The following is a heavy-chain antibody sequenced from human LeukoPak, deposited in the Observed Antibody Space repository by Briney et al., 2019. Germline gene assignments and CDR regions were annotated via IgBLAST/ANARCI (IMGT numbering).Heavy chain of an antibody. D-gene: IGHD6-19*01. CDR2: ISYDGSNK. CDR3: ARVAVAEFYYFDY. V-gene: IGHV3-30*04. J-gene: IGHJ4*02. Sequence: GGSLRLSCAASGFTFSSYAMHWVRQARGKGLEGVAVISYDGSNKYYADSVKGRFTISRDNSKNTLYLQMNSLRAEDTAVYYCARVAVAEFYYFDYWGQGTLVTVSS. CDR1: GFTFSSYA.